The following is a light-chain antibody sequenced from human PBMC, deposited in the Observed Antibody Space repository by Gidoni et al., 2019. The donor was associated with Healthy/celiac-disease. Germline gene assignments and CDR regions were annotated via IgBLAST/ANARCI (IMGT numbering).Light chain of an antibody. CDR2: LGS. V-gene: IGKV2-28*01. Sequence: DIVMTQSPLSLPVTPGEPAAISFRSSQSLLHSNGYNYLDWYLQKPVQSPQLLAYLGSNRASGVPDRFSGSGSGTDSTLKISRVEAEDVGVYYCMQALQTPITFGQGTRLEIK. CDR3: MQALQTPIT. CDR1: QSLLHSNGYNY. J-gene: IGKJ5*01.